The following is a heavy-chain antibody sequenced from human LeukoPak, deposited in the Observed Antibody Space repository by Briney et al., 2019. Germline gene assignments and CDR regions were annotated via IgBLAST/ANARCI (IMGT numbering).Heavy chain of an antibody. CDR1: GFTFSSYS. V-gene: IGHV3-21*01. D-gene: IGHD6-13*01. J-gene: IGHJ3*02. CDR2: ISSSSSYI. CDR3: ASGREAAAAGYLGAFDI. Sequence: KAGGSLRLSCAASGFTFSSYSMNWVRQAPGKGLEWVSSISSSSSYIYYADSVKGRFTISRDNAKNSLYLQMNSLRAEDTAVYYCASGREAAAAGYLGAFDIWGQGTMVTVSS.